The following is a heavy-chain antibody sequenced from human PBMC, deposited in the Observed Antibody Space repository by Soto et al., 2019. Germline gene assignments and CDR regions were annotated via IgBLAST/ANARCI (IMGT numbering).Heavy chain of an antibody. Sequence: QVQLVESGGGVVQPGRSLRLSCAASGFTFSSYGMHWVRQAPGKGLEWVAVISYDGSNKYYADSVKGRFTISRDNSKNTLYLQMNSLTAEDTAVDYCAKSDSATLNFDPWGRGTLVTVSS. CDR1: GFTFSSYG. V-gene: IGHV3-30*18. CDR2: ISYDGSNK. D-gene: IGHD3-10*01. CDR3: AKSDSATLNFDP. J-gene: IGHJ5*02.